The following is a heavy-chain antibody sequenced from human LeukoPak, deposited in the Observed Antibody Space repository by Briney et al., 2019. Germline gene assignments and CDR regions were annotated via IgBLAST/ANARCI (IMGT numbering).Heavy chain of an antibody. CDR1: GFTFSNYD. J-gene: IGHJ4*02. D-gene: IGHD6-6*01. Sequence: PGGSLRLSCAASGFTFSNYDMHWVRQATGKGPEWVSGIGTAGDTYYPDSVKGRFTISRDNSRSTVYLQMNSLRADDTAVYYCAKDAGPQQLVFFDSWGQGTPVTVSS. CDR3: AKDAGPQQLVFFDS. V-gene: IGHV3-13*01. CDR2: IGTAGDT.